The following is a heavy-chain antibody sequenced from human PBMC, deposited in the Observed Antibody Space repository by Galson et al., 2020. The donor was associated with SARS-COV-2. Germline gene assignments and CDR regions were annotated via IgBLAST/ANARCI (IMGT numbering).Heavy chain of an antibody. Sequence: GGSLRLSCAASGFTFSNAWMAWVRQAPGKGLEWVGRIKSKADGGTTDYAAPVKGRFTISRDDSKNMLYLQMNSLKSEDTAVFYCATDTTLGAFDIWGQGTMVTVSS. CDR2: IKSKADGGTT. CDR1: GFTFSNAW. J-gene: IGHJ3*02. CDR3: ATDTTLGAFDI. V-gene: IGHV3-15*01. D-gene: IGHD1-1*01.